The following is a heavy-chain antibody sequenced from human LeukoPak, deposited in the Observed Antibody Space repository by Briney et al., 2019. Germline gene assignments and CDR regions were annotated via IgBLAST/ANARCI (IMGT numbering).Heavy chain of an antibody. V-gene: IGHV1-69*13. J-gene: IGHJ4*02. Sequence: GASVKVSCKASGYTFTSYYMHWVRQAPGQGLEWMGGIIPIFGTANYAQKFQGRVTITADESTSTAYMELSSLRSEDTVVYYCARGEARLPKTPFDYWGQGTLVTVSS. CDR3: ARGEARLPKTPFDY. CDR1: GYTFTSYY. CDR2: IIPIFGTA. D-gene: IGHD6-25*01.